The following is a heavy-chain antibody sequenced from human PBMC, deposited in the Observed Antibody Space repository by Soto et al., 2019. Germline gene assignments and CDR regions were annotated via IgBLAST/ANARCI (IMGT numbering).Heavy chain of an antibody. CDR3: AREDNWNARGY. Sequence: SETLSLTCTVSGGSISSGGYCWSWIRQHPGKGLEWIGYIYYSGSTYYNPSLKSRVTISVDTSKNQFSLKLSSVTAADTAVYYCAREDNWNARGYWGQGTLVTVSS. CDR2: IYYSGST. CDR1: GGSISSGGYC. D-gene: IGHD1-20*01. V-gene: IGHV4-31*03. J-gene: IGHJ4*02.